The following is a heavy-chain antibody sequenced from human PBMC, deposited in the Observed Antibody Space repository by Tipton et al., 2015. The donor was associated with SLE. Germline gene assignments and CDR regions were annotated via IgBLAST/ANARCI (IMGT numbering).Heavy chain of an antibody. CDR1: GGSINSPNYF. CDR2: IYYSGIT. J-gene: IGHJ6*03. V-gene: IGHV4-39*07. CDR3: ARVVHGFDDSGYNSHYYYYMDV. D-gene: IGHD3-22*01. Sequence: TLSLTCSVSGGSINSPNYFWGWIRQPPGKGLEWIGSIYYSGITYYNMALRSRVTISIDTSKNQFSLRLSSATAADTAVYYCARVVHGFDDSGYNSHYYYYMDVWGKGTAVTVSS.